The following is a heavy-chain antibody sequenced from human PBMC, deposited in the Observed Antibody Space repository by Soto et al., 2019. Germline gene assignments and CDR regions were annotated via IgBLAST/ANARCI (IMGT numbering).Heavy chain of an antibody. V-gene: IGHV4-38-2*02. J-gene: IGHJ6*02. CDR3: ARDSMVRGVFNYYGMDV. Sequence: SETLSLTCAVSGYSISSGYYWGWIRQPPGKGLEWIGSIYHSGSTYYNPSLKSRVTISVDTSKNQFSLKLSSVTAADTAVYYCARDSMVRGVFNYYGMDVWGQGTTVT. CDR2: IYHSGST. D-gene: IGHD3-10*01. CDR1: GYSISSGYY.